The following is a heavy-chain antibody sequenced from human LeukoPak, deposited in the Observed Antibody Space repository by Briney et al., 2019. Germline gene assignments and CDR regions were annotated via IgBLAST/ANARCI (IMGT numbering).Heavy chain of an antibody. Sequence: GRSLRLSCAASGFTFSSYAMHWVRQAPGKGLEWVAVISYDGSNKYYADSVKGRFTISRDNSKNTLYLQMNSLRAEDTAVYYCAKDSLVESGWYYFDYWGQGTLVTVSS. V-gene: IGHV3-30*04. CDR1: GFTFSSYA. D-gene: IGHD6-19*01. J-gene: IGHJ4*02. CDR3: AKDSLVESGWYYFDY. CDR2: ISYDGSNK.